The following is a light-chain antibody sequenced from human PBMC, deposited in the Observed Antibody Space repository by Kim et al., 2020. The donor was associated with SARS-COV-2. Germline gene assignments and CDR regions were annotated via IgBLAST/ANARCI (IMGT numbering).Light chain of an antibody. CDR3: AAWDDSLNGVV. V-gene: IGLV1-44*01. Sequence: GQRVTISCSGRSSNIGSNTVNWYQQIPGTAPKLLIYSNNQRPSGVPDRFSGSKSGTSASLAISGLQSEDEADYYCAAWDDSLNGVVFGGGTQLTVL. J-gene: IGLJ2*01. CDR2: SNN. CDR1: SSNIGSNT.